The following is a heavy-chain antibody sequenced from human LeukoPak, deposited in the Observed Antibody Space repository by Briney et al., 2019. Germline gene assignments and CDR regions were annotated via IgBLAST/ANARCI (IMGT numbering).Heavy chain of an antibody. D-gene: IGHD3-16*01. CDR3: ARGGVPGY. Sequence: GGSLRLSCAASGFTFSSYAMRWVRQAPGKGLEWVAVISCDGSNKYYADSVKGRFTISRDNSKNTLYLQMNSLRAEDTAVYYCARGGVPGYWGQGTLVTVSS. J-gene: IGHJ4*02. CDR2: ISCDGSNK. V-gene: IGHV3-30-3*01. CDR1: GFTFSSYA.